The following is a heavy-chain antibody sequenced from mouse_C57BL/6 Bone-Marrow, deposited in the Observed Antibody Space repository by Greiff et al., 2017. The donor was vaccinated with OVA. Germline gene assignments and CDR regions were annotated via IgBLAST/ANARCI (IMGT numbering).Heavy chain of an antibody. CDR3: WLTGTWDY. CDR2: IYPRDGST. Sequence: VKVVESGPELVKPGASVKLSCKASGYTFTSYDINWVKQRPGQGLEWIGWIYPRDGSTKYNEKFKGKATLTVDTSSSTAYMELHSLTSEDSAVYFCWLTGTWDYWGQGTTLTVSS. CDR1: GYTFTSYD. V-gene: IGHV1-85*01. D-gene: IGHD4-1*01. J-gene: IGHJ2*01.